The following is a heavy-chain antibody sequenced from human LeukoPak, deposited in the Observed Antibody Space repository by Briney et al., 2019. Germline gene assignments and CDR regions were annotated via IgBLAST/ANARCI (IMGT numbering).Heavy chain of an antibody. J-gene: IGHJ4*02. CDR3: ARGSGGYDPLDFDF. CDR2: ISSSSSYI. V-gene: IGHV3-21*01. Sequence: SGGSLRLSCAASGFTFSSYSMNWVRQAPWKGLEWVSSISSSSSYIYYADSVKGRFTISRDNAKNSLYLQMNSLRAEDTAVYYCARGSGGYDPLDFDFWGQGILVTVAS. D-gene: IGHD5-12*01. CDR1: GFTFSSYS.